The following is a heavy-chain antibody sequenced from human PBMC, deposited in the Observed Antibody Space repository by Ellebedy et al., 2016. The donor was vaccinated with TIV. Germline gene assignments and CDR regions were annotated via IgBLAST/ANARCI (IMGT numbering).Heavy chain of an antibody. Sequence: SLKISCAASGFTFDDYGMHWVRQAPGKGLEWVSGINWSGATFGHADSVKGRFTISRDNAKNTLYLQMDSLRVDDMALYFCARSRGFSYGNDAFDLWGQGTVVIVSS. J-gene: IGHJ3*01. CDR3: ARSRGFSYGNDAFDL. V-gene: IGHV3-9*03. CDR1: GFTFDDYG. D-gene: IGHD5-18*01. CDR2: INWSGATF.